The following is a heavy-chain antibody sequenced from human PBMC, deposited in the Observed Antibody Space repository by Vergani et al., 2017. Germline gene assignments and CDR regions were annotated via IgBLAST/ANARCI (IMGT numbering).Heavy chain of an antibody. J-gene: IGHJ5*02. V-gene: IGHV3-11*04. CDR3: ATNIVFLGGSHHQAIGTGYFDP. CDR1: GFLLSDYY. D-gene: IGHD2/OR15-2a*01. Sequence: QVQLVESGGGLVKPGGSLRLSCAASGFLLSDYYMSWIRQAPGKGLEWVSYISTTGSTIYYTDSVKGRFTISRDNTRNSAYLQMSYLRADDTAIYYCATNIVFLGGSHHQAIGTGYFDPWCQGTPVTVSS. CDR2: ISTTGSTI.